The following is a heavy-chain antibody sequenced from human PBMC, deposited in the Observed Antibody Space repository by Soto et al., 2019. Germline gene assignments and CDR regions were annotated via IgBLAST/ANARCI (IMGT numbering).Heavy chain of an antibody. D-gene: IGHD4-17*01. V-gene: IGHV4-59*08. J-gene: IGHJ6*03. CDR2: IYYSGST. Sequence: SETLSLTCTVSGGSISSYYWSWIRQPPGKGLEWIGYIYYSGSTNYNPSLKSRVTISVDTSKNQFSLKLSSVTAADTAVYYCARGPYGDYDYYYYYYMDVWGKGTTVTVSS. CDR1: GGSISSYY. CDR3: ARGPYGDYDYYYYYYMDV.